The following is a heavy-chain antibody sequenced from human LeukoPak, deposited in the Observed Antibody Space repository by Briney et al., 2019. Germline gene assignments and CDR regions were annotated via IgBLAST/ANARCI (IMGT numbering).Heavy chain of an antibody. CDR3: ARDKIVGATNFDY. Sequence: GGSLRLSCAASGFTFSSYWMSWVRQAPGKGLEWVSAISGSGGSTYYADSVKGRFTISRDNAKNSLYVQMNSLRAEDTAVYYCARDKIVGATNFDYWGQGILVTVSS. D-gene: IGHD1-26*01. CDR1: GFTFSSYW. V-gene: IGHV3-23*01. J-gene: IGHJ4*02. CDR2: ISGSGGST.